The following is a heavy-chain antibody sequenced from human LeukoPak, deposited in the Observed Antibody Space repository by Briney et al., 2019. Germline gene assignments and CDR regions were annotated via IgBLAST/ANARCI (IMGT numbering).Heavy chain of an antibody. CDR2: IYYSGST. CDR3: AKEFGYFDWFSPEGP. V-gene: IGHV4-31*03. CDR1: GGSITSGGFY. J-gene: IGHJ5*02. D-gene: IGHD3-9*01. Sequence: PSETLSLTCTVSGGSITSGGFYWSWVRQHPGKGLEWIGYIYYSGSTYYNPSLKSRVTISVDTSKNQFSLKLSSVTAADTAVYYCAKEFGYFDWFSPEGPWGQGTLVTVSS.